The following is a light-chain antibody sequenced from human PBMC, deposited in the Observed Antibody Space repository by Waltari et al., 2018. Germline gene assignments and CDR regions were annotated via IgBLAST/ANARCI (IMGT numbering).Light chain of an antibody. CDR2: KAS. Sequence: DIQMTQSPSSLSASIGDRVTFTCRARQSVSSWLAWCQQQPGKAPKLLISKASTLESGVPARFSGSGSGTEFTLTISSLQPDDFATYYCQQYTSFSLTFGGGTTVEIK. CDR1: QSVSSW. V-gene: IGKV1-5*03. CDR3: QQYTSFSLT. J-gene: IGKJ4*01.